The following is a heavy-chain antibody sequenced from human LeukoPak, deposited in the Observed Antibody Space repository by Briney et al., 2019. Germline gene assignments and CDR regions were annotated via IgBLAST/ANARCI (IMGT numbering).Heavy chain of an antibody. CDR3: MRSEAY. J-gene: IGHJ4*02. CDR2: INTGNGDT. V-gene: IGHV1-3*04. CDR1: GYTFTSYT. Sequence: ASVKVSCKASGYTFTSYTIHWVRQAPGQRLEWMAWINTGNGDTKYSQKFQGRVTITRDTSASTAYMELSSLKSEDTAVYYCMRSEAYWGQGTLVTVSS.